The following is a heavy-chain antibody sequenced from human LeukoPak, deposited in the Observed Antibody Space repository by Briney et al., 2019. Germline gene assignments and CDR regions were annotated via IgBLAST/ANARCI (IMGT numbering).Heavy chain of an antibody. CDR3: ARGAYGTPPTFFDY. CDR2: ISSSSSYI. Sequence: GGSLRLSCAASGFTFSSYSMNWVRQAPGKGLEWVSSISSSSSYIYYADSVEGRFTISRDNAKNSLYLQMNSLRAEDTAVYYCARGAYGTPPTFFDYWDQGTLVTVSS. CDR1: GFTFSSYS. J-gene: IGHJ4*02. V-gene: IGHV3-21*01. D-gene: IGHD2/OR15-2a*01.